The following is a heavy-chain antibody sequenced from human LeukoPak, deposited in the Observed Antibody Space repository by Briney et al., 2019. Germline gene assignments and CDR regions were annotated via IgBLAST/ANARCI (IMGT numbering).Heavy chain of an antibody. CDR2: IYYSGST. CDR1: GGSISNYY. J-gene: IGHJ6*03. CDR3: ARLTVTRSWGYYYYYMVV. V-gene: IGHV4-59*01. D-gene: IGHD4-11*01. Sequence: PSETLSLTCTVSGGSISNYYWSWIRQPPGKGLEWIGYIYYSGSTNYNPSLKSRVTISVDTSKNQFYLKLSSVTAADTAVYYCARLTVTRSWGYYYYYMVVWGKGTTVSVPS.